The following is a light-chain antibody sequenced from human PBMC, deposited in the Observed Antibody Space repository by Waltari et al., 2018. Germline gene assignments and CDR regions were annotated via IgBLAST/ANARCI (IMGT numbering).Light chain of an antibody. J-gene: IGKJ4*01. CDR3: QQYDSIVLT. Sequence: EIVLTQSPGTLSLSPGERAPLSCRASQAVSTTSLQWYQQKPGQAPRLLIYGASSRATGIPDRFSGSGSGTDFTLTISRLEPEDFAVYYCQQYDSIVLTFGGGTRVEI. CDR1: QAVSTTS. CDR2: GAS. V-gene: IGKV3-20*01.